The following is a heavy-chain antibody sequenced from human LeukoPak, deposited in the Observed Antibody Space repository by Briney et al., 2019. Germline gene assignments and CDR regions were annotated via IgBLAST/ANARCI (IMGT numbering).Heavy chain of an antibody. J-gene: IGHJ6*03. V-gene: IGHV4-30-2*01. D-gene: IGHD6-13*01. Sequence: SETLSLTCTVSGGSISSGGYYWSWIRQPPGKGLEWIGYIYHSGSTYYNPSLKSRVTISVDRSKNQFSLKLSSVTAADTAVYYCARVGAAAGNYYYYYMDVWGKGTTVTVSS. CDR2: IYHSGST. CDR3: ARVGAAAGNYYYYYMDV. CDR1: GGSISSGGYY.